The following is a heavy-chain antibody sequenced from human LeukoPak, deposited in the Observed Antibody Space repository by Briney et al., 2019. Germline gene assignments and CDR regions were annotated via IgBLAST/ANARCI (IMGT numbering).Heavy chain of an antibody. CDR3: AKSGYCSSTSCYEVLYYGMDV. CDR1: GFTVSSNY. CDR2: IYSGGST. V-gene: IGHV3-53*01. Sequence: GGSLRLSCAASGFTVSSNYMSWVRQAPGKGLEWVSVIYSGGSTYYADSVKGRFTISRDNSKNTLYLQMNSLRAEDTAVYYCAKSGYCSSTSCYEVLYYGMDVWGQGTTVTVSS. D-gene: IGHD2-2*03. J-gene: IGHJ6*02.